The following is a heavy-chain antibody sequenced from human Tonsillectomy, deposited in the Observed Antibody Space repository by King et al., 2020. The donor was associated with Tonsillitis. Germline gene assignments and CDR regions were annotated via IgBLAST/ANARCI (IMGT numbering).Heavy chain of an antibody. V-gene: IGHV4-39*01. J-gene: IGHJ3*02. D-gene: IGHD6-13*01. CDR3: VELAAAGAFDI. CDR1: GGSISSSSYY. Sequence: QLQESGPGLVKPSETLSLTCTVSGGSISSSSYYWGWIRQPPGKGLEWIGSIYYSGSTYYNPSLKSRVTISVDTSKNQFSLKLSSVTAADTAVYYPVELAAAGAFDIWGQGTMVTVSS. CDR2: IYYSGST.